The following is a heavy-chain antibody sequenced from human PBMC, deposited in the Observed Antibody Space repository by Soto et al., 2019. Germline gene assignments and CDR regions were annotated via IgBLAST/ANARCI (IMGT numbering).Heavy chain of an antibody. CDR2: ISSSSSTI. CDR3: AKEVETRFDFQY. Sequence: GGSLRLSCAASGFTFSSYSMNWVRQAPGKGLEWVSYISSSSSTIYYADSVRGRFTISRDNSENTLYLQMNSLRAEDTAVYYCAKEVETRFDFQYWGQGTLVTVSS. D-gene: IGHD1-1*01. J-gene: IGHJ4*02. CDR1: GFTFSSYS. V-gene: IGHV3-48*01.